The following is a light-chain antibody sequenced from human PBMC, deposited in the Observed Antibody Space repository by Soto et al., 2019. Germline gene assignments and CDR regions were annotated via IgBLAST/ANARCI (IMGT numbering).Light chain of an antibody. J-gene: IGKJ1*01. V-gene: IGKV3-20*01. CDR3: QHHGAPFAA. CDR2: DAS. Sequence: EIALTQSPGTLSVSPGERATLSCRASQSVSSKLAWYRQTRGQAPRVLIYDASTRATDTPARFSGSGSGTDFTLTITRVERADFAVYYCQHHGAPFAAFGQGTQV. CDR1: QSVSSK.